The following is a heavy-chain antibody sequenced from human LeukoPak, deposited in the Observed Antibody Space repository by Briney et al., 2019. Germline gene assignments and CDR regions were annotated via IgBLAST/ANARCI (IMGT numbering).Heavy chain of an antibody. CDR1: GFTFTSHA. CDR2: ISGSGATT. D-gene: IGHD3-22*01. CDR3: AKDAKPYYYDSSGYYYAGAFDI. Sequence: GGSLRLSCAASGFTFTSHAMSWVRQAPGKGLEWVSVISGSGATTYYADSVKGRFTISRDNSKNTLHLQMNSLGAEDTAVYYCAKDAKPYYYDSSGYYYAGAFDIWGQRTMVTVSS. J-gene: IGHJ3*02. V-gene: IGHV3-23*01.